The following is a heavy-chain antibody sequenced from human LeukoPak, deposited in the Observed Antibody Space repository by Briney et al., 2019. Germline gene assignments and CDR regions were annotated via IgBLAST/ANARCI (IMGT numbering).Heavy chain of an antibody. CDR3: ATNPMTGYHLGDHFYFYMAV. V-gene: IGHV1-69*05. CDR1: GVAFSSYA. D-gene: IGHD1-20*01. Sequence: ASVKVSCTASGVAFSSYAISWVRQAPGQGREWIGGLLPVFGPINSAQKFQDRVTLTKDDSTTTAYMELRSMRSEDKAVYYCATNPMTGYHLGDHFYFYMAVWGKGTTVTVS. CDR2: LLPVFGPI. J-gene: IGHJ6*03.